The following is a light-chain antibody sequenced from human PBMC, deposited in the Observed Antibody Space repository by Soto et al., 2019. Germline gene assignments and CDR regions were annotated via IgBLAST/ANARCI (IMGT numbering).Light chain of an antibody. V-gene: IGLV1-51*01. CDR3: GAWDTSLSGVV. Sequence: QSVLTQPPSVSAAPGQKVIISCSGSSSNIGNNYVSRYQQLPGTAPRLLIYDANKRPSEIPDRFSGSKSATSATLGITGLQTGDEADYYCGAWDTSLSGVVFGGGTKLTVL. J-gene: IGLJ2*01. CDR1: SSNIGNNY. CDR2: DAN.